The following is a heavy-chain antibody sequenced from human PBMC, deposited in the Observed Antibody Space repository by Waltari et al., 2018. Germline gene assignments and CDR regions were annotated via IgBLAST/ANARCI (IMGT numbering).Heavy chain of an antibody. CDR1: GGSISSGSYY. J-gene: IGHJ3*02. CDR3: ARVLSNWNYRYAFDI. V-gene: IGHV4-61*09. Sequence: QVQLQESGPGLVKPSQTLSLTCTVSGGSISSGSYYWSWIRPPAGKGLEWIGYIYTSGSTNYNPSLKSRVTISVDTSKNQFSLKLSSVTAADTAVYYCARVLSNWNYRYAFDIWGQGTMVTVSS. CDR2: IYTSGST. D-gene: IGHD1-7*01.